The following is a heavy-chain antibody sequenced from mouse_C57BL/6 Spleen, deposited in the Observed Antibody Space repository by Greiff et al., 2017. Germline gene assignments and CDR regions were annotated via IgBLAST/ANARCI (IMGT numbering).Heavy chain of an antibody. CDR1: GFSLTSYG. CDR2: IWSDGST. Sequence: VKLMESGPGLVAPSQSLSITCTVSGFSLTSYGVHWVRQPPGKGLEWLVVIWSDGSTTYNSALKSRLSISKDNSKSQVFLKMNSLQTDATAMYSCARPLYDGYYAFAYWGQGTLVTVSA. D-gene: IGHD2-3*01. V-gene: IGHV2-6*03. J-gene: IGHJ3*01. CDR3: ARPLYDGYYAFAY.